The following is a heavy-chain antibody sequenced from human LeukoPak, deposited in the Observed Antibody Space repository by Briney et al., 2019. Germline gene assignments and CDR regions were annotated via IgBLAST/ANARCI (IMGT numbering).Heavy chain of an antibody. CDR1: GFTFSSYS. D-gene: IGHD3-3*01. J-gene: IGHJ6*02. CDR2: ISSSSSYI. V-gene: IGHV3-21*01. CDR3: ARGRRYDFWSGYQIAGERYYYYGMDV. Sequence: PGGSLRLSCAASGFTFSSYSMNWVRQAPGKGLEWVSSISSSSSYIYYADSVKGRFTISRDNAKNSLCLRMNSLRAEDTAVYYCARGRRYDFWSGYQIAGERYYYYGMDVWGQGTTVTVSS.